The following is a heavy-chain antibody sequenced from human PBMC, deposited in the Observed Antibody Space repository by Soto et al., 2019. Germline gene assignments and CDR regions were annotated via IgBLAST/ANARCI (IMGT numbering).Heavy chain of an antibody. J-gene: IGHJ6*02. CDR3: AKELQRGLDV. V-gene: IGHV1-2*02. Sequence: QVQLVQSGAEVKQPGASVKVSCKASGYTFSVYHLHWVRQAPGQGLEWMGLVYPSSGGTSYAQRFEGRVTMTRDTSINTAYMELSRLTSDDTAVYYCAKELQRGLDVWGQGTTVIVSS. CDR1: GYTFSVYH. D-gene: IGHD1-7*01. CDR2: VYPSSGGT.